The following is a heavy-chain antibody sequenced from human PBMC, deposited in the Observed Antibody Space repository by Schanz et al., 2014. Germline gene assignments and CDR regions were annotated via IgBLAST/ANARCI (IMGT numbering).Heavy chain of an antibody. D-gene: IGHD5-12*01. CDR1: GFTVNTNY. Sequence: EVQLVESGGGLVKPGDSLRLSCAVSGFTVNTNYMSWVRQAPGKGLEWISSMYINSGSTQYADSVKGRFIISRDSSKNTLFLQMNSLRAEDTAVYFCARDEGRDGYNLAFDVWGQGTLVTVSS. J-gene: IGHJ3*01. V-gene: IGHV3-53*01. CDR2: MYINSGST. CDR3: ARDEGRDGYNLAFDV.